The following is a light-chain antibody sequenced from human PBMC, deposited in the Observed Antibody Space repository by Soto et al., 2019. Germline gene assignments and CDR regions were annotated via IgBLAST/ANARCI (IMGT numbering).Light chain of an antibody. Sequence: DIVMTQSPDSLAVSLGERATINCKSSQSVLYSSNNKNYLAWYQQKPGQPPKLLIYWASTRESGVPDRFSGSGSGTDFTLTISSLQAEGVAIYYCQQYYTTPLTFGGGTKVEIK. V-gene: IGKV4-1*01. CDR3: QQYYTTPLT. CDR1: QSVLYSSNNKNY. J-gene: IGKJ4*01. CDR2: WAS.